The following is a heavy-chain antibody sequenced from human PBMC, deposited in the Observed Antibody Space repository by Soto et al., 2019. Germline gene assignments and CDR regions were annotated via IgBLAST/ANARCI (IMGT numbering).Heavy chain of an antibody. V-gene: IGHV4-59*01. J-gene: IGHJ4*02. Sequence: PSETLSLTCTVSGGSISSDYWSWIRQPPGKGLEWIGHIYYSGSTNYNPSLKSRVTISVDRSKNQFSLKLRSVTAADTAVYYCARHNYGSGSTYFDYWGQGTLVTVSS. CDR1: GGSISSDY. CDR2: IYYSGST. D-gene: IGHD3-10*01. CDR3: ARHNYGSGSTYFDY.